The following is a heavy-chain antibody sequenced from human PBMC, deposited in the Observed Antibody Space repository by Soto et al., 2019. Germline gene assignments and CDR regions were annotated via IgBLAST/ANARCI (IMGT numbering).Heavy chain of an antibody. D-gene: IGHD4-17*01. CDR3: ARSPAYGDYANLDA. J-gene: IGHJ5*02. Sequence: TLSLTCTVSGDSVSKYYWNWIRQPAGKGLEWIGRIHSTRSPNYNPSLKSRVTMSVDTSKNQFSLKLNLTSVTAADTAVYYCARSPAYGDYANLDAWGQGTLVTVSS. CDR2: IHSTRSP. CDR1: GDSVSKYY. V-gene: IGHV4-4*07.